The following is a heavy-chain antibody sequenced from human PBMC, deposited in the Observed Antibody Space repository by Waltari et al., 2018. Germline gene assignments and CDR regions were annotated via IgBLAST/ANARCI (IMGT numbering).Heavy chain of an antibody. CDR3: ARDRNSWLKTDY. CDR2: VSAYNGDT. J-gene: IGHJ4*02. V-gene: IGHV1-18*01. D-gene: IGHD3-9*01. CDR1: GYTFTNYG. Sequence: QVQLVQSGAEVKKPGASVRVSCKASGYTFTNYGISWVRQAPGQGLEWVGWVSAYNGDTKYAQKLQDRVTMTTDTSTSTAYMEVRSLRSDDTAVYYCARDRNSWLKTDYWGQGTLVTVSS.